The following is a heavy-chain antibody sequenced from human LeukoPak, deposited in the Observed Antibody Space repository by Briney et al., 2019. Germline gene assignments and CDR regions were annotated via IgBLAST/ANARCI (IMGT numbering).Heavy chain of an antibody. Sequence: SETLSLTCTVSGASINNYYWSWIRQPPGKGLEWIGYIYYTGSTNYNPSLKSRVTISLDTSKNQFSLNLRSVTAADTAVYYCARGRGSGSHSLDSWGQGTLVTVSS. D-gene: IGHD3-10*01. V-gene: IGHV4-59*01. CDR1: GASINNYY. CDR2: IYYTGST. J-gene: IGHJ4*02. CDR3: ARGRGSGSHSLDS.